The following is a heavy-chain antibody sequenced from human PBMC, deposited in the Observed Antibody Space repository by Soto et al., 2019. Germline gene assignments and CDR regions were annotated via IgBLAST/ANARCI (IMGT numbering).Heavy chain of an antibody. J-gene: IGHJ3*02. D-gene: IGHD3-22*01. CDR3: ARDLTWYYDKADI. CDR1: GFTFSSYW. V-gene: IGHV3-7*01. CDR2: IKQDGSEK. Sequence: GGSLRLSCAASGFTFSSYWMGWVRQAPGKGLEWVANIKQDGSEKYYVDSVKGRFTISRDNAKNSLYLQMNSLRAEDTAVYYCARDLTWYYDKADIWGQGTMVTVSS.